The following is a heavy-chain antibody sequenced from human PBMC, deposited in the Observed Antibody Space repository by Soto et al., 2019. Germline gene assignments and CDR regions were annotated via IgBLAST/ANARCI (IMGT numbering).Heavy chain of an antibody. D-gene: IGHD3-16*01. CDR2: IKQGGNER. Sequence: GGSLRLSCAASGFSFSTYLMSWVRQAPGKGLEWVANIKQGGNERFYVDSVKGRFTISRDNDKKSLYLQMDSLRVEDTAVYYCVGALTYEVPYYYYGMDVWGQGTTVTVSS. CDR3: VGALTYEVPYYYYGMDV. J-gene: IGHJ6*02. CDR1: GFSFSTYL. V-gene: IGHV3-7*01.